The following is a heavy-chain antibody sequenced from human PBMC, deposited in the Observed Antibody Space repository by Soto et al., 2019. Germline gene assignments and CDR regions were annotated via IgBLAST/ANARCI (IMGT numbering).Heavy chain of an antibody. Sequence: QVHLEQSGAEVKKPGTSVKVSCKAFGGSFSTNEIDWVRQAPGQGLEWMGRIFPNVGTADYAQKFQGRLTIMATGSTSTVFRALRRLISADTAVYFGARARYICRGGPFDSWGRGP. V-gene: IGHV1-69*01. CDR1: GGSFSTNE. J-gene: IGHJ4*02. CDR3: ARARYICRGGPFDS. D-gene: IGHD2-2*02. CDR2: IFPNVGTA.